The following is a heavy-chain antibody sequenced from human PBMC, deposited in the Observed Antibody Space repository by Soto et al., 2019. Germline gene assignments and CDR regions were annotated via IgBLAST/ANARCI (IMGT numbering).Heavy chain of an antibody. J-gene: IGHJ6*02. CDR3: AIGWSTGESIYYGVDF. Sequence: QLQLVQSGAEVKKPGASVKVSCKASGYTFTTYGINWLRQAPGHGLEWMGWLSAYKGDTHYAQNLQGRVTMTRDTSTSTAYMEMRSLRSDDTAVYYCAIGWSTGESIYYGVDFWGQGTTVTVS. V-gene: IGHV1-18*01. D-gene: IGHD3-16*01. CDR2: LSAYKGDT. CDR1: GYTFTTYG.